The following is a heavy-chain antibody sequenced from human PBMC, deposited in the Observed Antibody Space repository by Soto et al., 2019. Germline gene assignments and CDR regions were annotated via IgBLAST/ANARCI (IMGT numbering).Heavy chain of an antibody. J-gene: IGHJ6*03. Sequence: QVQLVESGGGVVQPGRSLRLSCAASGFTFSSYGMHWVRQAPGKGLEWVAVIWYDGSNKYYADSVKGRFTISRDNSKNTMYLQMNSLRAEDPAVYYCARDNYGDYRDYYYYYYMDVWGKGTTVTVSS. V-gene: IGHV3-33*01. CDR1: GFTFSSYG. D-gene: IGHD4-17*01. CDR2: IWYDGSNK. CDR3: ARDNYGDYRDYYYYYYMDV.